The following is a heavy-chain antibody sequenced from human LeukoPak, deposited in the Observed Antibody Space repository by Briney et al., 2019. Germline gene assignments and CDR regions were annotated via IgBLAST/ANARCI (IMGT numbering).Heavy chain of an antibody. Sequence: GGSLRLSCAASGFTFSSYAMSWVRQAPGKGLEWVSGISWNSGSIGYADSVKGRFTISRDNAKNSLYLQMNSLRAEDMALYYCAKVGSWNWNDAYFDYWGQGTLVTVSS. CDR3: AKVGSWNWNDAYFDY. CDR1: GFTFSSYA. D-gene: IGHD1-1*01. CDR2: ISWNSGSI. J-gene: IGHJ4*02. V-gene: IGHV3-9*03.